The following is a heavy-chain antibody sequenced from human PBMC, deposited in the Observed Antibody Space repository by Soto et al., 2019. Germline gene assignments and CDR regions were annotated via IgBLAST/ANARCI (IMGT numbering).Heavy chain of an antibody. J-gene: IGHJ3*02. D-gene: IGHD2-21*02. Sequence: QVQLQESGPRLVKPSQTLSLSCTVSGGSISSGDSYWSWSRQHPGKGLEWIGYIYYSGSTYFNPSLKSRVTISLDTSKNQFSLKLNSVTAADTAVYFCARGLLFSVFDIWGQGTSVTVSS. V-gene: IGHV4-31*03. CDR2: IYYSGST. CDR1: GGSISSGDSY. CDR3: ARGLLFSVFDI.